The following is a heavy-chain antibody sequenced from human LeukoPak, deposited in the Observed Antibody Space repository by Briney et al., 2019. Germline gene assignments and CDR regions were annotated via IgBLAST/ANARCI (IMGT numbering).Heavy chain of an antibody. Sequence: ASVKVSCKASGYTFTGYYMHWVRQAPGQGLEWMGWINPNSGGTNYEQKFQGRVIMTRDTSISTAYMELSRLRFDDTAVYYCARHITTANNWFDPWGQGTLVTVSS. CDR2: INPNSGGT. J-gene: IGHJ5*02. CDR1: GYTFTGYY. CDR3: ARHITTANNWFDP. D-gene: IGHD4-11*01. V-gene: IGHV1-2*02.